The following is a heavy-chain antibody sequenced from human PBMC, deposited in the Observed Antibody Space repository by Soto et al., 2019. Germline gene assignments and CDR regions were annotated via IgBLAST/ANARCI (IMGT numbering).Heavy chain of an antibody. D-gene: IGHD1-26*01. CDR3: ATSLVTSRARVDY. CDR1: GGSIYTGGFY. CDR2: IYYTGST. V-gene: IGHV4-31*03. J-gene: IGHJ4*02. Sequence: SETLSLTCTVSGGSIYTGGFYWSWIRQLPGKGLEWLGYIYYTGSTQYTPSLKSRPSISTDTSDNQFSLRLNSVTAADTAVYYCATSLVTSRARVDYWGQGTPVTVSS.